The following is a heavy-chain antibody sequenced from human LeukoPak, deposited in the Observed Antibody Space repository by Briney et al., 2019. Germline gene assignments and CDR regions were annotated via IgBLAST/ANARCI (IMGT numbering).Heavy chain of an antibody. CDR2: IKSKIDGGTI. V-gene: IGHV3-15*01. Sequence: CGYLRLSCLASGFTFSDAWMSWVRQAPGKGLEWVGRIKSKIDGGTIDYGAPVKGRFTISRDDSRNTLYLQMNSLKTEDTAVYYCTTRRQDGCWGQGTLVTVS. CDR3: TTRRQDGC. CDR1: GFTFSDAW. J-gene: IGHJ4*02. D-gene: IGHD6-25*01.